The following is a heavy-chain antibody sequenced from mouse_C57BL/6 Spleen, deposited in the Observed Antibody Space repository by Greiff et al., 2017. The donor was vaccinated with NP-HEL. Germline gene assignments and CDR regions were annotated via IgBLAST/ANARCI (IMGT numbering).Heavy chain of an antibody. D-gene: IGHD1-1*01. V-gene: IGHV1-20*01. J-gene: IGHJ1*03. CDR2: INPYNGDT. Sequence: EVQLVESGPELVKPGDSVKISCKASGYSFTGYFMNWVMQSHGKSLEWIGRINPYNGDTFYNQKFKGKATLTVDKSSSTAHMELRSLTSEDSAVYYGASTTTVVAGDWYFDVWGTGTTVTVSS. CDR1: GYSFTGYF. CDR3: ASTTTVVAGDWYFDV.